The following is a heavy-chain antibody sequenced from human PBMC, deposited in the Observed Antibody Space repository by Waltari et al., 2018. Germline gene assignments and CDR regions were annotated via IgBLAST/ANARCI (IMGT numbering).Heavy chain of an antibody. CDR2: IDGEGSRT. Sequence: EVQLVESGGGLVQPGGSLRLSCAASGFTFKNFWMHWVRQVPGKGLVWVSCIDGEGSRTRYSDSVRGRVTISRDNTKNTLYLQMNSLRADDTAVYYCANHRPGGYGMEVWGQGATVTVSS. V-gene: IGHV3-74*01. CDR1: GFTFKNFW. D-gene: IGHD2-15*01. J-gene: IGHJ6*02. CDR3: ANHRPGGYGMEV.